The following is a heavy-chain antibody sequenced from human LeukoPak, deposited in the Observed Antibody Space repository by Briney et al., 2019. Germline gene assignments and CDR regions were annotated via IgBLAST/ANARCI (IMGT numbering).Heavy chain of an antibody. D-gene: IGHD2-2*01. CDR2: ISSSGDGT. CDR1: GFTFSSYA. CDR3: AKAIHSCTSTSCFWGGSVGMDV. V-gene: IGHV3-23*01. J-gene: IGHJ6*02. Sequence: GSLRLSCAASGFTFSSYAMTWVRQAPGKGLEWVSVISSSGDGTKYADSVKGRFTISRDNSKNTLYLQMNSLRAEDTAVYYCAKAIHSCTSTSCFWGGSVGMDVWGQGTTVTVSS.